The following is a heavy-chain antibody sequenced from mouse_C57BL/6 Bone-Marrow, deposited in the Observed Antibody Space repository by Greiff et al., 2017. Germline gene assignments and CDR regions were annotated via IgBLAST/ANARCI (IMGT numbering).Heavy chain of an antibody. J-gene: IGHJ2*01. CDR2: IRSKSNNYAT. CDR1: GFSFNTYA. CDR3: VRGVFDY. Sequence: EVQGVESGGGLVQPKGSLKLSCAASGFSFNTYAMNWVRQAPGKGLEWVARIRSKSNNYATYYADSVKDRFTISSDDSESMLYLQMNNLKTEATAMYYCVRGVFDYWGQGTTLTVSS. V-gene: IGHV10-1*01.